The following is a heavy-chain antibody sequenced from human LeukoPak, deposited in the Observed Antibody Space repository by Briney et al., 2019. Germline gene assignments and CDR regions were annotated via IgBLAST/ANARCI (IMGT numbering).Heavy chain of an antibody. CDR2: IIPIFGTA. CDR3: ARCPQTTPGEGFLGYYYYYYMDV. CDR1: GGTFSSYA. D-gene: IGHD3-3*01. J-gene: IGHJ6*03. V-gene: IGHV1-69*13. Sequence: ASVKVSCKASGGTFSSYAISWVRQAPGQGLEWMGGIIPIFGTANYAQRFQGRVTITADESTSTAYMELSSLRSEDTAVYYCARCPQTTPGEGFLGYYYYYYMDVWGKGTTVTISS.